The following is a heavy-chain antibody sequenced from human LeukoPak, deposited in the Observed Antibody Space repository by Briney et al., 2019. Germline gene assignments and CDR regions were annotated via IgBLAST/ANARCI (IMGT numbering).Heavy chain of an antibody. CDR3: ARDAAAYYYGSGSTPPSYYFDY. D-gene: IGHD3-10*01. Sequence: ASVKVSCKASGYTFTGYYMHWVRQAPGQGLEWMGWINPNSGGTNYAQKFQGWVTMTRDTSISTAYMELSRLRSDDTAVYYCARDAAAYYYGSGSTPPSYYFDYWGQGTLVTVSS. CDR2: INPNSGGT. CDR1: GYTFTGYY. V-gene: IGHV1-2*04. J-gene: IGHJ4*02.